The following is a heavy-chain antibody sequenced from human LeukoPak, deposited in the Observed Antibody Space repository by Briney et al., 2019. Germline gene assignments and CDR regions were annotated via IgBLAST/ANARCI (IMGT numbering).Heavy chain of an antibody. CDR3: AREVWFGESYYYMDV. CDR1: GYSMSNGYY. CDR2: IHTSGST. D-gene: IGHD3-10*01. V-gene: IGHV4-4*07. J-gene: IGHJ6*03. Sequence: PSETLSLTCTVSGYSMSNGYYWGWIRQPAGKGLEWIGRIHTSGSTNYNPSLKSRVTMSVDTSKNQFSLKLSSVTAADTAVYYCAREVWFGESYYYMDVWGKGTTVTISS.